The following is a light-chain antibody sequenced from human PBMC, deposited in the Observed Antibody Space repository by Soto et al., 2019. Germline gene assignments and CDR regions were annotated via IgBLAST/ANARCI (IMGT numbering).Light chain of an antibody. Sequence: EIVMPQSPATLSLSPGERATLSCRASQSVSSSYLSWYQQKPGQAPRLLIYGASTRATGIPARFSGSGSGTDFTLTISSLQPEDFAVYYCQQDYNLLTFGGGTKVDIK. CDR1: QSVSSSY. CDR2: GAS. V-gene: IGKV3D-7*01. J-gene: IGKJ4*01. CDR3: QQDYNLLT.